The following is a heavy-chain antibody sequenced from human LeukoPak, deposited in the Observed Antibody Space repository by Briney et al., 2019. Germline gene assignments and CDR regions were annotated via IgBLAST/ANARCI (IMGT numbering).Heavy chain of an antibody. V-gene: IGHV3-23*01. J-gene: IGHJ4*02. D-gene: IGHD6-13*01. CDR1: GFTFSSYA. Sequence: GGSLRLSCAAPGFTFSSYAMSWVRQAPGKGLEWVSAISGSGGSTYYADSVKGRFTISRDNSKNTLYLQMNSLRAEDTAVYYCAKGGNSSWYGFDYWGQGTLVTVSS. CDR2: ISGSGGST. CDR3: AKGGNSSWYGFDY.